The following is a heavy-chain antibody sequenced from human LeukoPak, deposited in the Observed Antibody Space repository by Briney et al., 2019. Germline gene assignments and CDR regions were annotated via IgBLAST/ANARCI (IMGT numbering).Heavy chain of an antibody. CDR2: ISSSPSYI. D-gene: IGHD3-10*01. J-gene: IGHJ4*02. CDR1: GFTFSSYN. V-gene: IGHV3-21*01. CDR3: ARGNLWFGELVY. Sequence: KAGGSLRLSCAASGFTFSSYNMNWVRQAPGKGLEWVSSISSSPSYIYYADSVKGRFTISRDDAKNSLHLQMNSLRAEDTAVYYCARGNLWFGELVYWGQGTLVTVSS.